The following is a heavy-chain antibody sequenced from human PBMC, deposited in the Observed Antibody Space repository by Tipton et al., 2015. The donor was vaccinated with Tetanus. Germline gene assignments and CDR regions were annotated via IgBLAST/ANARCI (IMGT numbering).Heavy chain of an antibody. Sequence: SLRLSCEASGFTFSTYPMHWVRQAPGKGLEWVSAIGDTEFVTYYADSVKGRFTISRDNSKNTLYLQMNSLRAEDTAVYYCARDSSSWGRNWGQGTLVTVSS. D-gene: IGHD6-13*01. CDR3: ARDSSSWGRN. J-gene: IGHJ4*02. CDR2: IGDTEFVT. V-gene: IGHV3-23*01. CDR1: GFTFSTYP.